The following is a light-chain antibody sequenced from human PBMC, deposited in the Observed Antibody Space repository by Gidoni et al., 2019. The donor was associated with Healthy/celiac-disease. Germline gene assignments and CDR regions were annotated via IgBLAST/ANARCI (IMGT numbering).Light chain of an antibody. J-gene: IGKJ5*01. Sequence: DIQMTQSPSSLSASVGDRVTITCQASQDISNYLNWYQQKPGKAPKLLIYDASNLETGVPSRFSGSGSGTDFTFTISSLQPEDIATYYCQQPPFXXXTRLEIK. CDR1: QDISNY. CDR2: DAS. CDR3: QQPP. V-gene: IGKV1-33*01.